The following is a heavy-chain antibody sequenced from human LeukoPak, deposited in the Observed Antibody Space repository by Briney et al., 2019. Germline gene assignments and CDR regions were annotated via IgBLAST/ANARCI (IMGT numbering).Heavy chain of an antibody. V-gene: IGHV4-34*09. CDR2: INHSGSA. Sequence: SETLSLTCAVYGESFSGYYWSWIRQPPGKGLEWIGEINHSGSANYNPSLKSRVTISVDTSKNQFSLKLSSVTAADTAVYYCAGAPLVPAADAFDIWGQGTMVTVSS. D-gene: IGHD2-2*01. CDR3: AGAPLVPAADAFDI. CDR1: GESFSGYY. J-gene: IGHJ3*02.